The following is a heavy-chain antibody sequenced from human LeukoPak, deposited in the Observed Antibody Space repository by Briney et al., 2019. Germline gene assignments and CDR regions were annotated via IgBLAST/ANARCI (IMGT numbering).Heavy chain of an antibody. D-gene: IGHD1-26*01. Sequence: SETLSLTCTVSGGSISSYYWSWIRQPPGKGLKWIGYFYYSGSTNYNPSLKSRVTISVDTSKNQFSLKLSSVTAADTAVYYCARGIVWFDPWGQGTLVTVSS. CDR2: FYYSGST. CDR1: GGSISSYY. CDR3: ARGIVWFDP. V-gene: IGHV4-59*01. J-gene: IGHJ5*02.